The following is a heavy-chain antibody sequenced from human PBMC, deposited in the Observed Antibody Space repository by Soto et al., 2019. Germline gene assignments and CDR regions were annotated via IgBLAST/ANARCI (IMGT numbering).Heavy chain of an antibody. D-gene: IGHD3-3*01. CDR2: INSDGSST. J-gene: IGHJ4*02. CDR1: GFTFSSYW. Sequence: EVQLVESGGGLVQPGGSLRLSCAASGFTFSSYWMHWVRQAPGKGLVWVSRINSDGSSTSYADSVKGRFTISRDNAKNTLYLQMNSLRAEDTAMYYCARAAAIFGVVIDSADFDYWGQGTLVTVSS. CDR3: ARAAAIFGVVIDSADFDY. V-gene: IGHV3-74*01.